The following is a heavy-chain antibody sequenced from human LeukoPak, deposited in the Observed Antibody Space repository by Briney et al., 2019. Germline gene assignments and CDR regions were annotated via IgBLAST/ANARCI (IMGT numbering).Heavy chain of an antibody. CDR1: GFTFSSYW. D-gene: IGHD5-18*01. J-gene: IGHJ4*02. Sequence: GGSLRLSCAASGFTFSSYWMSWVRQAPGKGLEWVANIKQDGSERHYVDSVKGRFTISRDNAKNSLYLQMNSLRAEDTAVYYCARVPVDTSMVSHIDYWGQGTLVTVSS. CDR2: IKQDGSER. V-gene: IGHV3-7*01. CDR3: ARVPVDTSMVSHIDY.